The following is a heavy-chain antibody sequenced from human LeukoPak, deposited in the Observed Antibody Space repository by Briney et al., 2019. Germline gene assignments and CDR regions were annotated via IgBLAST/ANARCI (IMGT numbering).Heavy chain of an antibody. CDR3: ARVFHEGWFDP. CDR1: GGSFSGYY. V-gene: IGHV4-34*01. J-gene: IGHJ5*02. Sequence: SETLSLTCAVYGGSFSGYYWSWIRQPPGKGLEWIGEINHSGSTNYNPSLKSRVTISVDTSMNQFSLKLSSVTAADTAVYYCARVFHEGWFDPWGQGTLVTVSS. CDR2: INHSGST.